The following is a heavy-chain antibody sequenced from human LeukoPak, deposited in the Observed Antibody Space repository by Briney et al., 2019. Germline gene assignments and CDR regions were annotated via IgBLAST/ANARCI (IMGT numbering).Heavy chain of an antibody. CDR3: ARHTTMAHFDN. Sequence: ASVKVSCKAFGFTFTGYYMHWVRQAPGQGLEWMGWINPNTGGANYAQKFQGRVTMTRDTSISTAYMEVNRLKSDDTAVYYCARHTTMAHFDNWGQGALVTVSS. CDR2: INPNTGGA. V-gene: IGHV1-2*02. CDR1: GFTFTGYY. D-gene: IGHD5-18*01. J-gene: IGHJ4*02.